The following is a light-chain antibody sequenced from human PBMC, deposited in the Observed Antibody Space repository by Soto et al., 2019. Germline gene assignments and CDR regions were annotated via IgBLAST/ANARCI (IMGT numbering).Light chain of an antibody. V-gene: IGLV2-14*01. CDR1: SSDVGGYNY. Sequence: QSALTQPASVSGSPGQSITISCTGTSSDVGGYNYVSWYQQHPGKAPKLMIYEVSNRPSGVSNRFSGSKSGHTASLTISGLQSEDEADYFCTSYTSSSTLDVFGTGTELSVL. CDR3: TSYTSSSTLDV. CDR2: EVS. J-gene: IGLJ1*01.